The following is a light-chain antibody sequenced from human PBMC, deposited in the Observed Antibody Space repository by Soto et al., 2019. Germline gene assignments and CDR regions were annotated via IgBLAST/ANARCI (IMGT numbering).Light chain of an antibody. Sequence: DIQMTQSPSSLSASVGQRVTITCRASQSISSYLNRYQQKPGKAPKLLIYAASSLQSGVPSRFSGSESGTDFTLTISSLQPEDVATYYCQLSYSSPLTFRGGTKVEIK. CDR2: AAS. V-gene: IGKV1-39*01. J-gene: IGKJ4*01. CDR3: QLSYSSPLT. CDR1: QSISSY.